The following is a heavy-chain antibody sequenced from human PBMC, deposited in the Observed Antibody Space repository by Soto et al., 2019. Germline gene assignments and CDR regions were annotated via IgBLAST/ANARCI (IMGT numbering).Heavy chain of an antibody. CDR1: GGSISSYY. Sequence: SETLSLTCTVSGGSISSYYWSWIRQPPGKGLEWIGYIYYSGSTNYNPSLKSRVTISVDTSKNQFSLKLSSVTAADTAVYYCARDLKYSSSPEDYYGMDVWGQGTTVTVSS. J-gene: IGHJ6*02. V-gene: IGHV4-59*01. CDR3: ARDLKYSSSPEDYYGMDV. D-gene: IGHD6-13*01. CDR2: IYYSGST.